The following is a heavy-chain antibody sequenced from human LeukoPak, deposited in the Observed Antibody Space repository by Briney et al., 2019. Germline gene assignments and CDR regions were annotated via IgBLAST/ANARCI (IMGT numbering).Heavy chain of an antibody. J-gene: IGHJ3*02. CDR2: MNPNSGNT. Sequence: ASVKVSCKASGYTFTSYDINWVRQATGQGLEWMGWMNPNSGNTGYAQKFQGRVTMTRNTSISTAYMELSSLRSENTAVYYCARGIAVAGTESDAFDICGQGTMVTVSS. D-gene: IGHD6-19*01. V-gene: IGHV1-8*01. CDR3: ARGIAVAGTESDAFDI. CDR1: GYTFTSYD.